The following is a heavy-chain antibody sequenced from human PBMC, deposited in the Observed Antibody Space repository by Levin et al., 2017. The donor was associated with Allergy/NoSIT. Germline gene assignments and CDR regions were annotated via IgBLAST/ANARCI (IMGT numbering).Heavy chain of an antibody. J-gene: IGHJ3*01. Sequence: SGPTLVKPTQTLTLTCSFSGFSLSTSGVGVGWIRQPPGKTLEWLGFVYWDDDNRFSPSLKSRISVTKDTSKNQVVLTLTNMDPLDTGTYYCAHRRGISPNFFSGAFSLWGPLTMVIVSS. D-gene: IGHD3-3*01. CDR3: AHRRGISPNFFSGAFSL. V-gene: IGHV2-5*02. CDR1: GFSLSTSGVG. CDR2: VYWDDDN.